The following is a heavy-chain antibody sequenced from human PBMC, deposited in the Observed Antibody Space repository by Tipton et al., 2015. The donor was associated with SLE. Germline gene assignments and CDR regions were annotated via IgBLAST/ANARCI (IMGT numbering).Heavy chain of an antibody. CDR2: IYYSGST. Sequence: TLSLTCTVSGDSISFHYWSWIRQPPGKGLEWIGYIYYSGSTYYNPSLKSRVTISVDTSKNQFSLKLSSVTAAGTAVYYCARDWDYDSSGYRRWFDPWGQGTLVTVSS. CDR1: GDSISFHY. CDR3: ARDWDYDSSGYRRWFDP. J-gene: IGHJ5*02. V-gene: IGHV4-59*06. D-gene: IGHD3-22*01.